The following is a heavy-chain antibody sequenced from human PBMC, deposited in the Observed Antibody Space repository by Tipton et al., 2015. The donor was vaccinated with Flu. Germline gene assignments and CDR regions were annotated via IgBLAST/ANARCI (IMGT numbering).Heavy chain of an antibody. J-gene: IGHJ4*02. V-gene: IGHV3-33*06. CDR3: VKERSYFYDGTGYYSHFFDF. D-gene: IGHD3-22*01. Sequence: SLRLSCAASGFSFSDYGMHWVRQAPGKGLEWVAIIWYDGSNKHYADSVKGRFTISRDNSKNTLYLQMSSLTAEDTAVYYCVKERSYFYDGTGYYSHFFDFWGQGILVTVSS. CDR1: GFSFSDYG. CDR2: IWYDGSNK.